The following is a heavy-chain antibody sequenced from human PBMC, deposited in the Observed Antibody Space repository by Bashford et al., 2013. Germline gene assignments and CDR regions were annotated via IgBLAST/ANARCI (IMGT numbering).Heavy chain of an antibody. D-gene: IGHD3-3*01. J-gene: IGHJ5*02. CDR3: ARVSDPSLWSGPVWFAP. Sequence: SVKVSCKASEDTFSAYGISWVRQAPGQGLEWMGGIIPILETTNYPQKFQGRVTITADKATATAYMELSSLRSEDTAVYYCARVSDPSLWSGPVWFAPWGQGTLVTVSS. CDR1: EDTFSAYG. V-gene: IGHV1-69*06. CDR2: IIPILETT.